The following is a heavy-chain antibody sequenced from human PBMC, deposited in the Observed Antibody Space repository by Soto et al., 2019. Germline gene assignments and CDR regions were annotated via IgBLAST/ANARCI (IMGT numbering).Heavy chain of an antibody. J-gene: IGHJ4*02. V-gene: IGHV4-59*01. CDR1: GGSISSYY. CDR3: ARDRVAVAGFAFGFDY. Sequence: SETLSLTCTVSGGSISSYYWSWIRQPPGKGLEWIGYIYYSGSTNYNPSLKSRVTISVDTSKNQFSLKLSSVTAADTAVYYCARDRVAVAGFAFGFDYWGQGTLVTVS. CDR2: IYYSGST. D-gene: IGHD6-19*01.